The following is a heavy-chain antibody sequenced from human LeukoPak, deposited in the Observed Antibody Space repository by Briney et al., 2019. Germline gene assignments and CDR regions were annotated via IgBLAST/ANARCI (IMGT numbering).Heavy chain of an antibody. D-gene: IGHD3-22*01. V-gene: IGHV3-9*01. CDR1: GFTFDDYA. Sequence: GRSLRLSCAASGFTFDDYAMHWVRQAPGKGLEWVSGISWNSGSIGYADSVKGRFTISRDNAKNSLYLQTNSLRAEDTALYYCAKSYYYDSSPFDYWGQGTLVTVSS. CDR3: AKSYYYDSSPFDY. CDR2: ISWNSGSI. J-gene: IGHJ4*02.